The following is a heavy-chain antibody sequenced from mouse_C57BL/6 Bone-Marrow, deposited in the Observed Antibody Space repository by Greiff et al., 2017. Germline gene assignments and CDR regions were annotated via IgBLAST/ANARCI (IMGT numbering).Heavy chain of an antibody. Sequence: EVHLVESGGGLVKPGGSLKLSCAASGFTFSSYTMSWVRQTPVKRLEWVATISGGGGNTYYPDSVKGRFTISRDNAKNTLYLQMSSLRSEDTALYYCARLFITPFWGQRALVTVSA. V-gene: IGHV5-9*01. D-gene: IGHD1-1*01. CDR2: ISGGGGNT. J-gene: IGHJ3*01. CDR1: GFTFSSYT. CDR3: ARLFITPF.